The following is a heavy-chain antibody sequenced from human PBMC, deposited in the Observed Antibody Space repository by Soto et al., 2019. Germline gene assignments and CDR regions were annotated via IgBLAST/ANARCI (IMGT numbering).Heavy chain of an antibody. CDR2: IRPFFGTA. V-gene: IGHV1-69*12. CDR1: GGSFKREA. D-gene: IGHD2-15*01. CDR3: ARRHEFGGNSDAFDV. J-gene: IGHJ3*01. Sequence: QVQLVKSGAEVKKPGSSVKVSCKASGGSFKREAINWVRQAPGQGTEWMGGIRPFFGTADYAQKYTGRVPLTADVSTTKVSMELGSLRFEDTAVYYCARRHEFGGNSDAFDVWGQGTMVIVSS.